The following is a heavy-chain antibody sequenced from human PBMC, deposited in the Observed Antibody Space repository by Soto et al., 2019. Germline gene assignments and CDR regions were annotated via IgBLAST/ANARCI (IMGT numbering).Heavy chain of an antibody. CDR2: TPGSGGSS. J-gene: IGHJ4*01. D-gene: IGHD6-19*01. V-gene: IGHV3-23*01. CDR3: ARGGSTGWFYFDF. Sequence: GGSLRLSCAASGFTFKSYAMNWVRQAPGKGLEWVASTPGSGGSSYYADSVKGRFTISRDNSQNTLYLDLNSLKAEDTAIYYCARGGSTGWFYFDFWGHGTQVTVSS. CDR1: GFTFKSYA.